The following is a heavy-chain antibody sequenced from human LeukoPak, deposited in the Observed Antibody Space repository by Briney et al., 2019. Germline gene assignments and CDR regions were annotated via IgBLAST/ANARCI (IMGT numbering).Heavy chain of an antibody. CDR3: ASMTTEAFDI. J-gene: IGHJ3*02. CDR1: GGSISSYY. D-gene: IGHD4-17*01. V-gene: IGHV4-59*01. CDR2: IYYSGST. Sequence: PSETLSLTCTVSGGSISSYYWSWVRQPPGKGLEWIGYIYYSGSTNYNPSLKSRVTISVDTSKNQFSLKLSSVTAADTAVYYCASMTTEAFDIWGQGTMVTVSS.